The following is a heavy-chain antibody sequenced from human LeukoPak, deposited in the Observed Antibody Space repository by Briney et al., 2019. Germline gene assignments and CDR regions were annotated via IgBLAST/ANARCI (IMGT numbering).Heavy chain of an antibody. CDR1: GYTFTSYG. CDR2: ISAYNGNT. J-gene: IGHJ1*01. CDR3: ARVSSGWYRYFQH. Sequence: ASVKVSCKAAGYTFTSYGISWVRQAPGQGLGWMGWISAYNGNTNYAQKLQGRVTITTDTSTSTTYMERRSLRSDDTAVYYCARVSSGWYRYFQHWGQGTLVTVSS. D-gene: IGHD6-19*01. V-gene: IGHV1-18*04.